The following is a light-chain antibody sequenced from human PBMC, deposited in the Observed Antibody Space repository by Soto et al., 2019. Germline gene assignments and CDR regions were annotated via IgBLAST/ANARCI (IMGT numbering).Light chain of an antibody. CDR1: QSVSSSY. Sequence: EIAMTQSPGTLSLSPGERATLSCRVSQSVSSSYLAWYQQKPGQAPRLLIYGASSRATGIPDRFSGSGSGTDFTLTISRLEPEDFAMYYCHQYGSSPPVTFGQGTRLEIK. V-gene: IGKV3-20*01. CDR3: HQYGSSPPVT. J-gene: IGKJ5*01. CDR2: GAS.